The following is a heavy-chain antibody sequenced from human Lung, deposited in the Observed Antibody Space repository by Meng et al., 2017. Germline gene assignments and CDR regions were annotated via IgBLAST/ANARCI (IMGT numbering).Heavy chain of an antibody. D-gene: IGHD2-21*02. J-gene: IGHJ4*02. CDR2: INAGNGNT. V-gene: IGHV1-3*01. CDR3: ARGDYCGGDCYWFDY. CDR1: GYTFTSYA. Sequence: QVQLVQSGAEVKKPGASVNVSCKASGYTFTSYAMHWVRQAPGQRLEWMGWINAGNGNTKYSQKFQGRVTITRDTSASTAYMELSSLRSEDTAVYYCARGDYCGGDCYWFDYWGQGTLVTVSS.